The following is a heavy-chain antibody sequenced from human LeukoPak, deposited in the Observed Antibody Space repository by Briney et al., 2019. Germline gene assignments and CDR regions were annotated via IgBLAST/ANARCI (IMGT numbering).Heavy chain of an antibody. J-gene: IGHJ5*02. CDR3: ARSPTFRGWFDP. CDR2: ISIGTSFI. V-gene: IGHV3-21*01. D-gene: IGHD2/OR15-2a*01. CDR1: GGSISSSN. Sequence: ETLSLTCAVSGGSISSSNWWNWVRQAPGKGLEWVAYISIGTSFIYYADSVKGRFTISRDNAKNSLYLQVNSLRAEDTAVYYCARSPTFRGWFDPWGQGTLVTVSS.